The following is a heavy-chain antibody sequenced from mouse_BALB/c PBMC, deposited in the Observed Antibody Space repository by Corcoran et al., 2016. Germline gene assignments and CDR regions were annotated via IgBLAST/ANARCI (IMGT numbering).Heavy chain of an antibody. CDR3: ARRDGNYWYVDV. CDR1: GYTFTNYG. D-gene: IGHD2-1*01. CDR2: INTYTGEP. V-gene: IGHV9-3-1*01. J-gene: IGHJ1*01. Sequence: QIQLVQSGLELKKPGETVKISCKASGYTFTNYGMNWVKQAPGKGLKWMGWINTYTGEPTYADDFKGRFAFSLETSASTAYLQINNLKNEDTATYFCARRDGNYWYVDVWGAGTTVTVSS.